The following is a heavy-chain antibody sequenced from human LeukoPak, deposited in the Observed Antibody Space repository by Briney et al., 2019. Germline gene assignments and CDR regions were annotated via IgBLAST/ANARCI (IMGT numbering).Heavy chain of an antibody. V-gene: IGHV3-21*04. Sequence: PGGSLRLSCAASGFTFSSYTMNWVRQAPGMGLEWVSSITSTSSNIHYADSVKGRFTISRDNAKNSLYLQMNSLRAEDTALYYCWRMCRGDCSLLADAFDIWGQGTMVTVSS. CDR1: GFTFSSYT. D-gene: IGHD2-21*02. J-gene: IGHJ3*02. CDR2: ITSTSSNI. CDR3: WRMCRGDCSLLADAFDI.